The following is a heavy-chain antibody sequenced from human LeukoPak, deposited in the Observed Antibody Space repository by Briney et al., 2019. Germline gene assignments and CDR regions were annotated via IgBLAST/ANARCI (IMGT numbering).Heavy chain of an antibody. V-gene: IGHV1-2*02. CDR1: GYTFTGYY. CDR3: ARDLGSGWYDFDY. Sequence: SVKVSCKASGYTFTGYYMHWVRQAPGQGLEWMGWINPNSGGTNYAQKFQGRVTMTRDTSISTAYMELSRLRSDDTAVYYCARDLGSGWYDFDYWGQGTLVTVSS. CDR2: INPNSGGT. J-gene: IGHJ4*02. D-gene: IGHD6-19*01.